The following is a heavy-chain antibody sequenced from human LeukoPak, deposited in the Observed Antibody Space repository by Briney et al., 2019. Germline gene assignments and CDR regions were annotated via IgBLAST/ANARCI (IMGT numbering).Heavy chain of an antibody. CDR1: GGIISSFY. D-gene: IGHD6-19*01. V-gene: IGHV4-59*01. CDR3: ARMGTGWDNWFDP. Sequence: PSETLSLTCTVSGGIISSFYWSWIRQPPGKGLEWLGYIYYTGNTNYNPSLKSRVTISVDTSKNQFSLNLISVTAADAAVYYCARMGTGWDNWFDPWGQGTLVTVSS. CDR2: IYYTGNT. J-gene: IGHJ5*02.